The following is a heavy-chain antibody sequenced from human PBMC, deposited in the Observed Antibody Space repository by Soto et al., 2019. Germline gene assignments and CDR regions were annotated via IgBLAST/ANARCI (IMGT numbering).Heavy chain of an antibody. D-gene: IGHD2-2*01. J-gene: IGHJ5*02. CDR1: GFTFSSYS. CDR3: ARDWVSAANWFAP. V-gene: IGHV3-21*01. Sequence: PGGSLRLSCAASGFTFSSYSMNWVRQAPGKGLEWVSSISSSSSYIYYADSVKGRFTISRDNAKNSLYLQMNSLRAEDTAVYYCARDWVSAANWFAPSGQGTLVTVSS. CDR2: ISSSSSYI.